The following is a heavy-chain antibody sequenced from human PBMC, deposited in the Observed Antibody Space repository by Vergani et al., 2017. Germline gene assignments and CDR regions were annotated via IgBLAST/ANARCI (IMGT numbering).Heavy chain of an antibody. CDR2: VSHSGDT. CDR3: ARRSKSYNFDI. V-gene: IGHV4-38-2*01. D-gene: IGHD5-24*01. CDR1: GDSLRSGNN. J-gene: IGHJ5*02. Sequence: QVNLQESGPGLVKPSETLSLTFAVFGDSLRSGNNWGWIPQPPGKGLGWISSVSHSGDTYFNPSLKGRVSISMDTSKNYFFLTLASVTAADTAMYYCARRSKSYNFDIWGQGVLITVSS.